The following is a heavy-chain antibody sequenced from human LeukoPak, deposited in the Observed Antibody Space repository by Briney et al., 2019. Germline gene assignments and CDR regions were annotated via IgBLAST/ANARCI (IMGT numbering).Heavy chain of an antibody. CDR3: AKDYGDYFHDWFDP. Sequence: GGSLRLSCAASGFTFSSYGMHWVRQAPGKGLEWVAFIRYDGSNKYYADSVKGRFTISRDNSKNTLYLQMNSLRAEDTAVYYCAKDYGDYFHDWFDPWGQGTLVTASS. J-gene: IGHJ5*02. V-gene: IGHV3-30*02. D-gene: IGHD4-17*01. CDR1: GFTFSSYG. CDR2: IRYDGSNK.